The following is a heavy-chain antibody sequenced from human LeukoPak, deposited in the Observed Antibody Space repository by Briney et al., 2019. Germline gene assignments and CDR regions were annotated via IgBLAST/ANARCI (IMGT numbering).Heavy chain of an antibody. CDR2: IYHTGST. Sequence: PSETLSLTCAVSGYSISSGFHWGWIRQPPGKGLEWIGNIYHTGSTDYNPSLKSRVTISVDTSKNQFSLKLSSVTAEDTAVYYCARHLHGYSLGYYYMDVWGKGTTVTVSS. CDR1: GYSISSGFH. J-gene: IGHJ6*03. V-gene: IGHV4-38-2*01. D-gene: IGHD2-15*01. CDR3: ARHLHGYSLGYYYMDV.